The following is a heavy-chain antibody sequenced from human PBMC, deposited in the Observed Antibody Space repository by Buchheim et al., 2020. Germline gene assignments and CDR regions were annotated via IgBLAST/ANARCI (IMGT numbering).Heavy chain of an antibody. V-gene: IGHV3-7*01. CDR2: IKQNGSEK. CDR1: GFTFSSYW. J-gene: IGHJ6*04. Sequence: EVQLVESGGGLVQPGGSLRLSCAASGFTFSSYWMSWVRQAPGKGLEWVANIKQNGSEKYYVDSVKGRFTISRDNAKNSLYLQMNSLRAEDTAVYYCARVEGYSSSGYRYYGMDVWGKGTT. CDR3: ARVEGYSSSGYRYYGMDV. D-gene: IGHD6-13*01.